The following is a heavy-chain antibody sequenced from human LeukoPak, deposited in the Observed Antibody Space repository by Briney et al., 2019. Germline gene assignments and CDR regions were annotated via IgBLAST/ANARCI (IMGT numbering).Heavy chain of an antibody. V-gene: IGHV4-4*07. CDR3: ATSLVAEDAFDI. D-gene: IGHD2-15*01. Sequence: SETLSLTCTVSGGSTSSYYWSWIRQPAGKGLEWIGRIYTSGSTNYNPSLKSRVTMSVDTSKNQFSLKLSSVTAADTAVYYCATSLVAEDAFDIWGQGTMVTVSS. CDR2: IYTSGST. CDR1: GGSTSSYY. J-gene: IGHJ3*02.